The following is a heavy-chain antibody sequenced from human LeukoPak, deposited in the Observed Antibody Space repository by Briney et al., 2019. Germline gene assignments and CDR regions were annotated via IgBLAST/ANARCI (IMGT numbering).Heavy chain of an antibody. CDR2: ISAYNGNT. D-gene: IGHD5-18*01. CDR1: GYTFTSYG. V-gene: IGHV1-18*01. CDR3: ARVQYSYGFSYYYYMDV. J-gene: IGHJ6*03. Sequence: GASVKVSCKASGYTFTSYGISWVRQAPGQGLEWMGWISAYNGNTNYAQKLQGRVTMTTDTSTSTAYMELRSLRSDDTAVYYCARVQYSYGFSYYYYMDVWGKGTTVTISS.